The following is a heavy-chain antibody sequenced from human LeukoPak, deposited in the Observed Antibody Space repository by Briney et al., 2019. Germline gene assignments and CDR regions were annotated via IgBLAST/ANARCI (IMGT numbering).Heavy chain of an antibody. Sequence: SETLSLTCTVSGGSISSHSYFWGWIRQPPGKGLEWIGSVYYSGNTHYNPSLNSRVTISVDTSKNQFSLKVSSMTAADTAVYYCARAHCDCSGGSCYSCGWFDPWGQGTLVTVSS. CDR1: GGSISSHSYF. D-gene: IGHD2-15*01. CDR3: ARAHCDCSGGSCYSCGWFDP. J-gene: IGHJ5*02. V-gene: IGHV4-39*01. CDR2: VYYSGNT.